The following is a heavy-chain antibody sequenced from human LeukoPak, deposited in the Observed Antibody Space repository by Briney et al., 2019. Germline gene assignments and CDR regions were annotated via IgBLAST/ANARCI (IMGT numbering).Heavy chain of an antibody. CDR3: TTGVRAALYYFDY. CDR1: GFTFSNAW. CDR2: IKSKTDGGTT. Sequence: GGSLRLSCAASGFTFSNAWMSWVRQAPGKGLEWVGRIKSKTDGGTTDYAAPVKGRFTISRDDSKNTLYLQMNSLKTEDTAVYYCTTGVRAALYYFDYWGQGTLVTVSS. V-gene: IGHV3-15*01. J-gene: IGHJ4*02. D-gene: IGHD6-6*01.